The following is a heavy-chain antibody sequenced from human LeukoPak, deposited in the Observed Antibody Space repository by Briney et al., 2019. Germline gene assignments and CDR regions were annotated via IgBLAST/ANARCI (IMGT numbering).Heavy chain of an antibody. D-gene: IGHD3-10*01. J-gene: IGHJ4*02. CDR1: GFTFSSYG. CDR2: ISYDGSNK. CDR3: AKDPQRPRSYQARGYFDY. Sequence: GGPLRLSCAASGFTFSSYGMHWVRQAPGKGLERVAVISYDGSNKYYADSVKGRFTISRDNSKNTLYLQMNSLRAEDTAVYYCAKDPQRPRSYQARGYFDYWGQGTLVTVSS. V-gene: IGHV3-30*18.